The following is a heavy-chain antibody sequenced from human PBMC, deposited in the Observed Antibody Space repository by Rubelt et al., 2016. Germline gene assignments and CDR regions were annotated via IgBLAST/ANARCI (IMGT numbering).Heavy chain of an antibody. Sequence: VQLVESGGGWVKPGGSLRLSCAASGFTFDGHGMNWVRQAPGKGLEWVSGINWNGGSTGYADSVKGRFTISRDNANNSLDLQRNSLRAEDTALYYGARDRSYGGFDYWGQGTLVTVPS. CDR1: GFTFDGHG. D-gene: IGHD3-10*01. J-gene: IGHJ4*02. CDR3: ARDRSYGGFDY. V-gene: IGHV3-20*04. CDR2: INWNGGST.